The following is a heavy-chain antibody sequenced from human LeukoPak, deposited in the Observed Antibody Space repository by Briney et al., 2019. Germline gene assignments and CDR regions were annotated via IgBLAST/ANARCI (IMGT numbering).Heavy chain of an antibody. CDR1: GGSISSGGYS. D-gene: IGHD2-15*01. CDR3: ARGFRSSDY. J-gene: IGHJ4*02. CDR2: IYHSGST. V-gene: IGHV4-30-2*01. Sequence: SETLSLTCAVSGGSISSGGYSWSWIRQPPGKGLEWIVYIYHSGSTYYTPSLKSRVTISVDTSKNQFSLKLSSVTAADTAVYYCARGFRSSDYWGQGTLVTVSS.